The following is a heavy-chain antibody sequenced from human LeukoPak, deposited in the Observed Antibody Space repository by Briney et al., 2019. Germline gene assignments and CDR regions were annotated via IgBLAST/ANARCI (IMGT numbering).Heavy chain of an antibody. CDR1: GFTFSDYY. CDR3: ARWTDDFEGVYYFDY. Sequence: GGSLRLSCVASGFTFSDYYMSWIRQAPGKGLEWVSYISSSGSTIYYADSVKGRFTISRDNAKNSLYLQMNSLRAEDTAVYYCARWTDDFEGVYYFDYWGQGTLVTVSS. V-gene: IGHV3-11*01. D-gene: IGHD2-21*02. CDR2: ISSSGSTI. J-gene: IGHJ4*02.